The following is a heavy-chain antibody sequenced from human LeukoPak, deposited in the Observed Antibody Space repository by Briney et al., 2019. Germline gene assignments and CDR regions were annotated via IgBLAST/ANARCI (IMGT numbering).Heavy chain of an antibody. D-gene: IGHD2-2*01. J-gene: IGHJ2*01. CDR2: INPNTGDT. V-gene: IGHV1-2*02. CDR1: GYRFIDYL. Sequence: ASVKVSCKASGYRFIDYLIHWVRQAPGQGPECMGWINPNTGDTKYVQRFQGRVTMTRDTSSSTAYMELSGLNSDDTAMYFCASRGCSSTSCYHTYWYFDLWGRGTLVTVSS. CDR3: ASRGCSSTSCYHTYWYFDL.